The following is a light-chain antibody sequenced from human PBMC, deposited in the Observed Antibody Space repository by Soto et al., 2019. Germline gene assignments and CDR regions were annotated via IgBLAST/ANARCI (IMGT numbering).Light chain of an antibody. J-gene: IGKJ3*01. CDR1: QDISNY. CDR2: DAS. V-gene: IGKV1-33*01. Sequence: DIQMTQSPSSLSASVGDRVTITCQASQDISNYLNWYQQKPGKAPKLLIYDASNLETGVPSRFSGSGSGTDFTFTISSLQPEDIATYYCQQRSTWPPFSFGPGTKVDIK. CDR3: QQRSTWPPFS.